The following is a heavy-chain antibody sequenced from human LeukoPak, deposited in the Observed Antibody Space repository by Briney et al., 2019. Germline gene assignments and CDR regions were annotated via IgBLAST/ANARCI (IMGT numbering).Heavy chain of an antibody. D-gene: IGHD6-13*01. CDR2: IYSGTI. Sequence: GGSLRLSCTVSGFTVSSNSMSWVRQAPGKGLEWVSFIYSGTIHYSDSVKGRFTISRDNSKNTLYLQMNSLRAEDTAVYYCAKEDQAAAGHYWGQGTLVTVSS. CDR3: AKEDQAAAGHY. V-gene: IGHV3-53*01. CDR1: GFTVSSNS. J-gene: IGHJ4*02.